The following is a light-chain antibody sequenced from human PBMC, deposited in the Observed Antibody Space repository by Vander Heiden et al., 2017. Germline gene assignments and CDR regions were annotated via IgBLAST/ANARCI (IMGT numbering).Light chain of an antibody. CDR3: AAWDDSLNGVV. CDR1: SSNIGSNT. V-gene: IGLV1-44*01. Sequence: QSVLTHPPSASGAHRPRFTISCSGSSSNIGSNTVNWYQQLPGTAPKLLIYSNNQRPSGVPDRFSGSKSGTSASLAISGLQSEDEADYYCAAWDDSLNGVVFGGGTKLTVL. J-gene: IGLJ2*01. CDR2: SNN.